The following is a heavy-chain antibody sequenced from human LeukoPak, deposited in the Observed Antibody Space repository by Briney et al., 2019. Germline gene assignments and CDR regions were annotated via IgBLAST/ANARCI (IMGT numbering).Heavy chain of an antibody. Sequence: ASVKVSCKASGYTFTGYYMHWVRQAPGQGLEWMGWILPKTGGTHYAQKFEGRFTVTSDTSISTLYMQLNRLTSDDTAVYFCARDDNWGPDYWGQGTLVTVFS. CDR1: GYTFTGYY. CDR3: ARDDNWGPDY. V-gene: IGHV1-2*02. J-gene: IGHJ4*02. CDR2: ILPKTGGT. D-gene: IGHD3-16*01.